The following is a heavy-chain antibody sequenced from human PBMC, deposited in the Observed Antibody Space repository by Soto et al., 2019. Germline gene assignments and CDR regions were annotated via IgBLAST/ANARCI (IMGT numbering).Heavy chain of an antibody. V-gene: IGHV1-69*13. Sequence: ASVKVSCKASGGTFSSYAISWVRQAPGQGLEWMGGIIPIFGTANYAQKFQGRVTITADESTSTAYMELSSLRSEDTAVYYCARHYYGSGSYYRFDYCGQGTLVTVSS. D-gene: IGHD3-10*01. J-gene: IGHJ4*02. CDR1: GGTFSSYA. CDR2: IIPIFGTA. CDR3: ARHYYGSGSYYRFDY.